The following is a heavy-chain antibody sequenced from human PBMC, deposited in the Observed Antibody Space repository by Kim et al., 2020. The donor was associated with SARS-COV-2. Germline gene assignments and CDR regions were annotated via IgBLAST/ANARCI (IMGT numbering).Heavy chain of an antibody. J-gene: IGHJ6*02. V-gene: IGHV3-9*01. CDR2: ISWNSGSI. CDR3: AKDMGSSGSYYGMDV. CDR1: GFTFGDYA. D-gene: IGHD3-22*01. Sequence: GGALRLSCAASGFTFGDYAMHWVRQAPGKGLEWVSGISWNSGSIGYADSVKGRFTISRDNAKNSLYLQMNSLRAEDTALYYCAKDMGSSGSYYGMDVLGPGTTVTVSS.